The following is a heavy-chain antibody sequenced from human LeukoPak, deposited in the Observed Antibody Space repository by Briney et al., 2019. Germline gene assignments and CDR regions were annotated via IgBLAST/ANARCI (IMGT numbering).Heavy chain of an antibody. Sequence: GGSLRLSCAASGFTFSSYWMHWVRQAPGKGLVWVSRINSDGTSTSYADSVKGRFTISRDNAKNTLYLQVNSLRAEDTAVYYCARAKITLIRGVVDYWGQGTLVTVSS. V-gene: IGHV3-74*01. CDR2: INSDGTST. D-gene: IGHD3-10*01. J-gene: IGHJ4*02. CDR1: GFTFSSYW. CDR3: ARAKITLIRGVVDY.